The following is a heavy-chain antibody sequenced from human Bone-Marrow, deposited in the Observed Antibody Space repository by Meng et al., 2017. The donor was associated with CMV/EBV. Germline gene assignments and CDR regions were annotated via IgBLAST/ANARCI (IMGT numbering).Heavy chain of an antibody. D-gene: IGHD3-10*01. V-gene: IGHV3-21*01. CDR1: GFTFSSYI. Sequence: GESLKISCAASGFTFSSYIMNWVRQAPGKGLEWVSSISSSSSYIYYADSVKGRFTISRDNAKNSLYLQMNSLRAEDTAVYYCAGVEEVLGGELLSCDYWGQGTMVTV. CDR2: ISSSSSYI. J-gene: IGHJ4*02. CDR3: AGVEEVLGGELLSCDY.